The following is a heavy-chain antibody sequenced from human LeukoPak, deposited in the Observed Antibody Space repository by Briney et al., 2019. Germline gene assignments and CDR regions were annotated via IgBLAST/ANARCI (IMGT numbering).Heavy chain of an antibody. CDR3: ARAPTDPSKWELLHYYYMDV. CDR2: ISAYNGNT. Sequence: ASVKVSCKASGYTFTSYGISWVRQAPGQGLEWMGWISAYNGNTNYAQKLQGRVTMTTDTSTRTAYMELRSLRSDDTAVYYCARAPTDPSKWELLHYYYMDVWGKGTMVTVSS. CDR1: GYTFTSYG. D-gene: IGHD1-26*01. V-gene: IGHV1-18*01. J-gene: IGHJ6*03.